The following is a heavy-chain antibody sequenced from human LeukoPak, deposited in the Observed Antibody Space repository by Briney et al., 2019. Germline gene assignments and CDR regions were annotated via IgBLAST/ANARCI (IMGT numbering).Heavy chain of an antibody. V-gene: IGHV1-69*05. CDR3: ARDVTGYSSGWYYFDY. CDR1: GGTFSSYA. J-gene: IGHJ4*02. CDR2: IIPIFGTA. D-gene: IGHD6-19*01. Sequence: ASVKVSCKASGGTFSSYAISWVRQAPGQGLEWVGRIIPIFGTANYAQKFQGRVTITTDESTSTAYMELSSLRSEDTAVYYCARDVTGYSSGWYYFDYWGQGTLVTVSS.